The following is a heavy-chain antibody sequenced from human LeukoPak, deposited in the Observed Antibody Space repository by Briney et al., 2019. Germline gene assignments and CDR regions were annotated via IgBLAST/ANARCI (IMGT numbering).Heavy chain of an antibody. CDR1: GGSISSSSYY. D-gene: IGHD6-19*01. Sequence: PSETLSLTCTVSGGSISSSSYYWGWIRQPPGKGLEWIGSIYYSGSTNYNPSLKSRVTISVDTSKNQFSLKLSSVTAADTAVYYCARDWGGVADTFDYWGQGTLVTVSS. V-gene: IGHV4-39*07. CDR3: ARDWGGVADTFDY. CDR2: IYYSGST. J-gene: IGHJ4*02.